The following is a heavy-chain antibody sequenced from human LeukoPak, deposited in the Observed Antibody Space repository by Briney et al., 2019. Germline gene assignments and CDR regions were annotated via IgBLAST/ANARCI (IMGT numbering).Heavy chain of an antibody. Sequence: GSLRLSCAASKFTFSSYDMHWVRQAPGKGLEWVAVILHDGSKKNYADSVQGRFTISRDNSKNTLYLQMNSLRAEDTAIYYCAARGFRCQLATAENLLDCWGQGTLVTVSS. J-gene: IGHJ4*02. D-gene: IGHD1-1*01. CDR1: KFTFSSYD. CDR2: ILHDGSKK. CDR3: AARGFRCQLATAENLLDC. V-gene: IGHV3-30*03.